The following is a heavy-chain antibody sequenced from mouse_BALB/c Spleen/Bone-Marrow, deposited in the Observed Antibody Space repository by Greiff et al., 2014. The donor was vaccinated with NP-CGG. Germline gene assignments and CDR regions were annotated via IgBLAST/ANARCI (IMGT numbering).Heavy chain of an antibody. CDR3: ARRDGSYFAY. CDR2: INPGSGGT. D-gene: IGHD3-3*01. CDR1: GYAFTNYL. Sequence: VQLQQSGAELVRPGTSVKVSCKASGYAFTNYLIEWVKQRPGQGLEWIGMINPGSGGTNYNEKFKGKATLTADKSSSTAYMQLSSLTSDDSAVYFCARRDGSYFAYWGQGTTLTVSS. V-gene: IGHV1-54*01. J-gene: IGHJ2*01.